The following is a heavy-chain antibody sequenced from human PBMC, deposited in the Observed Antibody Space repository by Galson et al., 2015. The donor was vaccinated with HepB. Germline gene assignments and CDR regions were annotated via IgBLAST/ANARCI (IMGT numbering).Heavy chain of an antibody. V-gene: IGHV3-33*01. J-gene: IGHJ5*02. CDR1: GFTFSSYG. CDR2: IWYDGSNK. Sequence: SLRLSCAASGFTFSSYGMHWVRQAPGKGLEWVAVIWYDGSNKYYADSVKGRFTISRDNSKNTLYLQMNSLRAEDTAVYYCARGLGPYSSGWPNWFDPWGQGTLVTVSS. CDR3: ARGLGPYSSGWPNWFDP. D-gene: IGHD6-19*01.